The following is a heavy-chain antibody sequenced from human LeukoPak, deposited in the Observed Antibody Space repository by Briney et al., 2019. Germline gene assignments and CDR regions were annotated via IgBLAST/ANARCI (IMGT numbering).Heavy chain of an antibody. CDR2: IRYDGSNK. J-gene: IGHJ6*03. D-gene: IGHD6-13*01. CDR3: AGRDSSSWYWYYYYYMDV. CDR1: GFTFSSYG. Sequence: PGGSLRLSCAASGFTFSSYGMHWVRQAPGKGLEWVAFIRYDGSNKYYADSVKGRFTISRDNSKNTLYLQMNSLRAEDTAVYYCAGRDSSSWYWYYYYYMDVWGKGTTVTISS. V-gene: IGHV3-30*02.